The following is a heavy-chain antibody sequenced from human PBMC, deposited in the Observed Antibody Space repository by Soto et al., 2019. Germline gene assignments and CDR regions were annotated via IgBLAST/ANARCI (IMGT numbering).Heavy chain of an antibody. CDR3: ARAVGPCDY. D-gene: IGHD1-26*01. V-gene: IGHV3-33*01. CDR1: GFTFSTYG. J-gene: IGHJ4*02. Sequence: QVQLVESGGGVVQPGRSLRLSCAASGFTFSTYGMHWVRQAPGTGLEWVAVIWYDGSHKDYPDSVKGRFTISRDNSKNTLYLQMNSLRVEDTAVYYCARAVGPCDYWGQGTLVAVSS. CDR2: IWYDGSHK.